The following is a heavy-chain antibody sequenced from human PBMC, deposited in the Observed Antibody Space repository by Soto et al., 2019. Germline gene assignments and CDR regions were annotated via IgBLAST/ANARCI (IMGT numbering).Heavy chain of an antibody. CDR1: GGSISSYY. D-gene: IGHD6-6*01. CDR2: IYTSGST. V-gene: IGHV4-4*07. Sequence: SEPLSLTCTVSGGSISSYYWSWIRQPSGKGLEWIGRIYTSGSTNYNPSLKSRVTMSVDTSKNQFSLKLSSVTAADTAVYYCARVMEQLALDYWGQGTLVTVSS. J-gene: IGHJ4*02. CDR3: ARVMEQLALDY.